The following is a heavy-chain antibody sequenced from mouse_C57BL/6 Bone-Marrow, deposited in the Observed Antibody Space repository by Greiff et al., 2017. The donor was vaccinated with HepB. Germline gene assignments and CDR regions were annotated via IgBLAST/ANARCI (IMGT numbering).Heavy chain of an antibody. V-gene: IGHV5-4*03. CDR2: ISDGGSYT. J-gene: IGHJ2*01. Sequence: EVKLMESGGGLVKPGGSLKLSCAASGFTFSSYAVSWVRQTPEKRLEWVATISDGGSYTYYPDNVKGRFTISRDNAKNNLYLQMSHLKSEDTAMYYCANLLWLRRGDYWGQGTTLTVSS. CDR1: GFTFSSYA. CDR3: ANLLWLRRGDY. D-gene: IGHD2-2*01.